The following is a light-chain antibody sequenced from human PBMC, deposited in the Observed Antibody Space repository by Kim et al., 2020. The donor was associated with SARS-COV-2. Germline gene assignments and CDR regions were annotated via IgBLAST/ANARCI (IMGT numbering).Light chain of an antibody. CDR2: EDD. J-gene: IGLJ2*01. CDR3: QSYNRDNVI. Sequence: GKQVTISCTRISGSIDDNYVQWYQQRPGGVPTTVIYEDDQRPSGVSDRFSGSIDNSSNSASLTISGLRTEDEADYYCQSYNRDNVIFGGGTQLTVL. V-gene: IGLV6-57*03. CDR1: SGSIDDNY.